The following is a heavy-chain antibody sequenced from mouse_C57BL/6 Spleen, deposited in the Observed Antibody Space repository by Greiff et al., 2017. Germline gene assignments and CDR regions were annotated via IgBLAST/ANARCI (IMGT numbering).Heavy chain of an antibody. CDR2: IYPGSGST. V-gene: IGHV1-55*01. CDR3: ARDCYSSYCYAMDY. CDR1: GYTFNSYW. Sequence: QVQLQQSGAELVKPGASVKMSCTASGYTFNSYWITWVKQRPGQGLEWIGDIYPGSGSTNYNEQFKSKATLTVDTSSSTAYIQLSSLTSEDSAVYYCARDCYSSYCYAMDYWGQGTSVTVSS. D-gene: IGHD2-12*01. J-gene: IGHJ4*01.